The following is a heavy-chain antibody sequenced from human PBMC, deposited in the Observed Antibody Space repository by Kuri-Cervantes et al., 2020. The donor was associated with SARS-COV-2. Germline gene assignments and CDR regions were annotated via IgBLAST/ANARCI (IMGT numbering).Heavy chain of an antibody. J-gene: IGHJ4*02. D-gene: IGHD3-3*01. CDR2: ISYDGSNK. Sequence: GGSLRLSCAASGFTFSSYAMHWVRQAPGKGLEWVAVISYDGSNKYYADSVKGRFTISRDNSKNTLYLQMNSLRAKDTAVYYCASGYYDFWSGYDYWGQGTLVTVSS. V-gene: IGHV3-30-3*01. CDR1: GFTFSSYA. CDR3: ASGYYDFWSGYDY.